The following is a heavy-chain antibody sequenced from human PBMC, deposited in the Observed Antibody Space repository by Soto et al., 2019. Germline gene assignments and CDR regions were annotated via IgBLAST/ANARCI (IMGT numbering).Heavy chain of an antibody. Sequence: ASVKVSCKASGYTFTSYGISWVRQAPGQGLEWMGWISVYNGNTNYAQKLQGRVTMTTDTSTSTAYMELRSLRSDDTAVYYCASGARLGTSVAFDIWGQGTMVTVSS. CDR3: ASGARLGTSVAFDI. CDR1: GYTFTSYG. CDR2: ISVYNGNT. J-gene: IGHJ3*02. V-gene: IGHV1-18*01. D-gene: IGHD6-6*01.